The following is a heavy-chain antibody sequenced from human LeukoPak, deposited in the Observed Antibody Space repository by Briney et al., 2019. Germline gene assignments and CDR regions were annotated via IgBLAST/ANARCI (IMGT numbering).Heavy chain of an antibody. CDR3: ARVNRGDAFDI. CDR2: ISGSGGGT. CDR1: GFTFSSYA. J-gene: IGHJ3*02. D-gene: IGHD3-16*02. Sequence: GGSLRLSCAASGFTFSSYAMSWVRQAPGKGLEWVSGISGSGGGTYYADSVKGRFTISRDNSKNTLYLQMNSLRAEDTAVYYCARVNRGDAFDIWGQGTLVTVSS. V-gene: IGHV3-23*01.